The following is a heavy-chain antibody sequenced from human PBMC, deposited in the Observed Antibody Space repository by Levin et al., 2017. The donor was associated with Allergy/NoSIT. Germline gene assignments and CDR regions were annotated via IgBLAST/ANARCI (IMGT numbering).Heavy chain of an antibody. CDR3: ARGRGGIAVASDY. V-gene: IGHV3-21*01. Sequence: AASVKVSCAASGFTFSSYSMNWVRQAPGKGLEWVSSISSSSSYIYYADSVKGRFTISRDNAKNSLYLQMNSLRAEDTAVYYCARGRGGIAVASDYWGQGTLVTVSS. J-gene: IGHJ4*02. D-gene: IGHD6-19*01. CDR1: GFTFSSYS. CDR2: ISSSSSYI.